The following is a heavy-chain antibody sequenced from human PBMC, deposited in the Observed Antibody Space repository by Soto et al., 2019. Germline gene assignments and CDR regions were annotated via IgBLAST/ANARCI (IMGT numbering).Heavy chain of an antibody. D-gene: IGHD2-2*01. Sequence: ASVKVSCKASGYTFTGYYMHWVRQAPGQGLEWMGWINPNSGGTNYAQKFQGRVTMARDTSISTAYMELSRLRSDDTAVYYCARDKYQLLWNDAFDIWGQGTMVT. J-gene: IGHJ3*02. CDR1: GYTFTGYY. CDR3: ARDKYQLLWNDAFDI. CDR2: INPNSGGT. V-gene: IGHV1-2*02.